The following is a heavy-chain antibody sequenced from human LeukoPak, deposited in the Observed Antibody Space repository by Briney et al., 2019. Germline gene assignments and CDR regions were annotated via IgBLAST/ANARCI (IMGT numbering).Heavy chain of an antibody. Sequence: SVKVSCKASGGTFSSYAISWVRQAPGQGLEWMGGITPIFGTANYAQKFQGRVTNTADESTSTAYMELSSLRSEDTAVYYCARTEYYDFWSGLSWFDPWGQGTLVTVSS. D-gene: IGHD3-3*01. CDR3: ARTEYYDFWSGLSWFDP. J-gene: IGHJ5*02. CDR2: ITPIFGTA. V-gene: IGHV1-69*01. CDR1: GGTFSSYA.